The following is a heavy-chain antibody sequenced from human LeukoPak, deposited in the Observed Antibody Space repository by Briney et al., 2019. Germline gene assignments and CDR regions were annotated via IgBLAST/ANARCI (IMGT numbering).Heavy chain of an antibody. D-gene: IGHD2-2*01. Sequence: ASVKVSCKASGYTFTSYGISWVRQAPGQGLEWMGWISAYNGNTNYAQKLQGRVIMTTDTSTSTAYMELRSLRSDDTAVYYCARGLTPAGYCSSTSCPLLFDPWGQGTLVTVSS. J-gene: IGHJ5*02. V-gene: IGHV1-18*01. CDR1: GYTFTSYG. CDR3: ARGLTPAGYCSSTSCPLLFDP. CDR2: ISAYNGNT.